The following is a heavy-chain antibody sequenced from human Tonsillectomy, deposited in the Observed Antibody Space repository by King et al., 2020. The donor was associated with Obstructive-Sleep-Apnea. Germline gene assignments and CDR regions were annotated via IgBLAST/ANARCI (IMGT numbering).Heavy chain of an antibody. V-gene: IGHV4-39*01. CDR2: VYYSGST. J-gene: IGHJ4*02. Sequence: LQLQESGPGLVKPSETLSLTCTVSGGSISSSNYYWAGIRQPPGKGLGWIGRVYYSGSTYYNLSLKSRGTISVDTSKNQFSLKLSSVTASDTAVFYCARLAVAGDYFDYWGQGTLVTVSS. CDR3: ARLAVAGDYFDY. CDR1: GGSISSSNYY. D-gene: IGHD6-19*01.